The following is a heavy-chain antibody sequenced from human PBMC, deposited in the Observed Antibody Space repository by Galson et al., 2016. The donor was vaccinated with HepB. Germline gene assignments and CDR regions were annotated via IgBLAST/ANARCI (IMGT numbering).Heavy chain of an antibody. CDR3: VRGRFGELDAFDI. CDR2: TSYDGGNK. D-gene: IGHD3-10*01. V-gene: IGHV3-30*03. CDR1: GFTFQTFW. Sequence: SLRLSCAASGFTFQTFWMSWVRQAPGKGLEWVAVTSYDGGNKHYADSVKGRFTISRDNSKNMVYLQMNGLRVDDTAVYYCVRGRFGELDAFDIWGQGTMVTVSS. J-gene: IGHJ3*02.